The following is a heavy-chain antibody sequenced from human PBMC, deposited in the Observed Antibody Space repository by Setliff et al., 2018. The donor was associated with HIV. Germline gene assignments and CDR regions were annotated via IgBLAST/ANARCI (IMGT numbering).Heavy chain of an antibody. CDR1: GGSSSGYY. J-gene: IGHJ4*02. CDR2: INHSGKS. CDR3: ATKAMIRGKPFDH. D-gene: IGHD3-10*01. Sequence: SETLSLTCAVYGGSSSGYYWSWLRQPTKRGLEWIGEINHSGKSNFNPSLKSRLNISVDTSKNQFSLKLNSLTAADTAVYFCATKAMIRGKPFDHWGQGMLVT. V-gene: IGHV4-34*01.